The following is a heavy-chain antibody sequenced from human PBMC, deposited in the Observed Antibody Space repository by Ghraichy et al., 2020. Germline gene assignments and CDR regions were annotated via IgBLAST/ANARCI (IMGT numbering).Heavy chain of an antibody. CDR2: INSDGSST. J-gene: IGHJ6*02. V-gene: IGHV3-74*01. Sequence: GVLNISCAASGFTFSTSWIHWVRQGPGQGLVWVSLINSDGSSTNYADSVKGRFTISRDNAKNTVYLQMNSLRAEDTAVYYCVRDYFYSMDVWGQGTTVIVSS. CDR1: GFTFSTSW. CDR3: VRDYFYSMDV. D-gene: IGHD3-10*01.